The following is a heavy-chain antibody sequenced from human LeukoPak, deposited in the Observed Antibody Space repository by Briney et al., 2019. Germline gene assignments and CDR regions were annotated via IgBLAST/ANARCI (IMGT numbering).Heavy chain of an antibody. CDR1: GYTFTSYY. CDR3: ARAGTVTYARHKDY. D-gene: IGHD4-17*01. CDR2: INPSGGST. V-gene: IGHV1-46*01. Sequence: ASVKVSCKASGYTFTSYYMHWVRQAPGQGPECMGIINPSGGSTSYAQKFQGRVTMTRDMSTSTVYMELGSLRSEDTAVYYCARAGTVTYARHKDYWGQGTLVTVSS. J-gene: IGHJ4*02.